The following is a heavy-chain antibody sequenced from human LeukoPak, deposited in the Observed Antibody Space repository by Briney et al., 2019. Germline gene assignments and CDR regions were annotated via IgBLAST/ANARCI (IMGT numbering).Heavy chain of an antibody. V-gene: IGHV1-18*01. D-gene: IGHD2-2*01. CDR1: GCTFTSYG. Sequence: ASVEVSCKASGCTFTSYGISWVRQAPGQGLEWMGWISAYNGNTNYAQKLQGRVTMTTDTSTSTAYMELRSLRSDDTAMYYCARDRSLYCSSTSCPKLDFDYWGQGTLVTVSS. CDR2: ISAYNGNT. J-gene: IGHJ4*02. CDR3: ARDRSLYCSSTSCPKLDFDY.